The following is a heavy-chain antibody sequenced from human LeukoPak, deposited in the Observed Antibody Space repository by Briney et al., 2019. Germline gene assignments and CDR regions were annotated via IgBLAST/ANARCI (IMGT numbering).Heavy chain of an antibody. Sequence: GGSLRLSCAASGFTFSIYAMSWVRQAPGKGLQWVSSITSRGESTWYVDSVKGRFTITRDNSENTLYLQMHSLSADDTAVYYCARDRPNYYGSDGHYYRRDGDYWGRGTLVSVSS. CDR2: ITSRGEST. J-gene: IGHJ4*02. CDR3: ARDRPNYYGSDGHYYRRDGDY. V-gene: IGHV3-23*01. D-gene: IGHD3-22*01. CDR1: GFTFSIYA.